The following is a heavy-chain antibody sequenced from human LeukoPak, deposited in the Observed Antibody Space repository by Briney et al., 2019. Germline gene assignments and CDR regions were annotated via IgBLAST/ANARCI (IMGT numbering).Heavy chain of an antibody. Sequence: GGSLRLSCAASGFTFTNYAMSWVRQAPGRGLEWVSSINPSSGNTYYADSVKGRFTISGDNSKNTLYLQMNSLRAEDTAVYYCATRTGYYFDYWGQGTLVTVSS. CDR3: ATRTGYYFDY. D-gene: IGHD3/OR15-3a*01. V-gene: IGHV3-23*01. CDR2: INPSSGNT. J-gene: IGHJ4*02. CDR1: GFTFTNYA.